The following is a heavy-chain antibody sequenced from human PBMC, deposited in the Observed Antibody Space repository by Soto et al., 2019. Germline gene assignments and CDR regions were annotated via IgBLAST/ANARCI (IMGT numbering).Heavy chain of an antibody. CDR3: AKVNYYDSSGYFDY. Sequence: PGGPLRLSCAASGFTVSSYAMSWVRQAPGKGLEWVSAISGSGGSTYYADSVKGRFTISRDNSKNTLYLQMNSLRAGDTAVYYCAKVNYYDSSGYFDYWGQGTLVTVSS. CDR2: ISGSGGST. V-gene: IGHV3-23*01. J-gene: IGHJ4*02. D-gene: IGHD3-22*01. CDR1: GFTVSSYA.